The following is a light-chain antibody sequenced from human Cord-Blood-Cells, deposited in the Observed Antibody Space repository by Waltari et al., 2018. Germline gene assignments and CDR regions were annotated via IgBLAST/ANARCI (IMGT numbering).Light chain of an antibody. CDR1: QSISSY. CDR3: QQGYSTAST. V-gene: IGKV1-39*01. J-gene: IGKJ5*01. Sequence: DIQMTQSPSSLSASVGDRVTITCRASQSISSYLNWYQQKPGKAPKLLIYAASSLQSGVPSRFSGSGSGTDFTLSIRSLVAGECATDDWQQGYSTASTVGQGRRVEI. CDR2: AAS.